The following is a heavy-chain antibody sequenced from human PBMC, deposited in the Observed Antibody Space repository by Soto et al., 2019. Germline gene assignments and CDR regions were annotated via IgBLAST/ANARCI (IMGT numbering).Heavy chain of an antibody. CDR1: GGTFSSYA. CDR3: ASSQGSSTSLEIYYYYYYGMDV. CDR2: ILPITGTA. J-gene: IGHJ6*02. D-gene: IGHD2-2*01. Sequence: QVQLVQSGAEVKKPGSSVKVSCKASGGTFSSYAISWVRQAPGQWLEWMGGILPITGTANYAQKFQGRATITADESTSTAYMELSSLRSEDTAVYYCASSQGSSTSLEIYYYYYYGMDVWGQGTTVTVSS. V-gene: IGHV1-69*01.